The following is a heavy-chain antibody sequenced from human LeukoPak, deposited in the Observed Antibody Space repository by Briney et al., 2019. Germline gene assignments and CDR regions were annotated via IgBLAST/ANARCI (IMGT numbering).Heavy chain of an antibody. D-gene: IGHD3-16*01. V-gene: IGHV1-69*05. CDR3: ARCLGECQLVSWFDP. CDR1: GGTFSTYV. Sequence: SVKVSCKASGGTFSTYVITWVRQAPGQGLEWMGGIIPVFGTTNYAQKSHGRVTITTDESMSTAYMELSSLRSEDTAVYYCARCLGECQLVSWFDPWGQGTLVTVSS. J-gene: IGHJ5*02. CDR2: IIPVFGTT.